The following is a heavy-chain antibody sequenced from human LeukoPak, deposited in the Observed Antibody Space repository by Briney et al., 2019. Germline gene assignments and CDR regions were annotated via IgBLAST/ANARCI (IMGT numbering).Heavy chain of an antibody. D-gene: IGHD6-13*01. CDR3: ARDETQQLVGSAFDI. J-gene: IGHJ3*02. CDR1: GYTFTSYY. Sequence: ASVKVSCKASGYTFTSYYMHWVRQAPGQGLEWMGIINPSGGSTSYAQKFQGRVTMTRDMSTSTVYMELSSLRSEDTAVYYCARDETQQLVGSAFDIWGQGTMVTVSS. CDR2: INPSGGST. V-gene: IGHV1-46*01.